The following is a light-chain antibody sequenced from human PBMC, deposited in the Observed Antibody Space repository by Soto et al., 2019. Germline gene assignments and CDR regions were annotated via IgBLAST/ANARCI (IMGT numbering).Light chain of an antibody. CDR1: ESVSDNY. V-gene: IGKV3-20*01. J-gene: IGKJ4*01. CDR3: QEYGSSPLT. CDR2: GAY. Sequence: EIVLTQSPGTLSLSPGERATLSCRASESVSDNYLAWYQQRSGQAPRLAIYGAYSRASAVPDRFSGSGSGAVFTLTISRLEPEDFAVYYGQEYGSSPLTFGGGTKVEIK.